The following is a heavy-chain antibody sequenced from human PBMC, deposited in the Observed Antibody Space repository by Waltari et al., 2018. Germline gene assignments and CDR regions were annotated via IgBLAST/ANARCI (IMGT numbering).Heavy chain of an antibody. V-gene: IGHV4-59*08. J-gene: IGHJ5*02. CDR1: GGSISSYY. Sequence: QVQLQESGPGLVKPSETLSLTCTVSGGSISSYYWSWIRQPPGKGLEWIGYIYYSGSTNYNPALKSRVTISVDTSKNQFSLKLSSVTAADTAVYYCARREPAAINWFDPWGQGTLVTVSS. D-gene: IGHD2-2*02. CDR2: IYYSGST. CDR3: ARREPAAINWFDP.